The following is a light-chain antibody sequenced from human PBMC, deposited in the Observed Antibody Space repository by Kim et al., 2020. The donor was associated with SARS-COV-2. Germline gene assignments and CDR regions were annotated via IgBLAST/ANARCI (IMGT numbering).Light chain of an antibody. CDR2: GAS. V-gene: IGKV3-15*01. CDR1: QSVSSN. Sequence: VSPGESAPLSCRASQSVSSNLAWYQQKLGQAPRLLIYGASTRATGIPARFSGSGSGTEFTLTISSLQSEDFAVYYCQQYNDWPLTFGGGTKVDIK. J-gene: IGKJ4*01. CDR3: QQYNDWPLT.